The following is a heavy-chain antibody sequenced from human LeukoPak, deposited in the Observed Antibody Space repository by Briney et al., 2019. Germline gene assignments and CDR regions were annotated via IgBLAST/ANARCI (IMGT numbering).Heavy chain of an antibody. CDR2: IYNSGNT. J-gene: IGHJ5*02. CDR1: GDSISSYS. Sequence: SETLSLTCTVSGDSISSYSWSWIRQPPGKGLEWIGDIYNSGNTNYNPSLKSRVTMSVDTSKNQFSLRLSSVTAADTAVYYCARHRYYYDSSGYYYQPWGQGTLVTVSS. CDR3: ARHRYYYDSSGYYYQP. V-gene: IGHV4-59*01. D-gene: IGHD3-22*01.